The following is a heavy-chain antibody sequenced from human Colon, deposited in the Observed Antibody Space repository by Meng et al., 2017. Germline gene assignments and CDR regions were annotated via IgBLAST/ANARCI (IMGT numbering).Heavy chain of an antibody. CDR3: AKESYCGSTSCPNHAFDI. J-gene: IGHJ3*02. Sequence: GESLKISCAASGFTFDDYAMHWVRQAPGKGLEWVSLISWDGGSTYYADSVKGRFTISRDNSKNSLYLQMNSLRAEDTALYYCAKESYCGSTSCPNHAFDIWGQGTMVTVSS. CDR1: GFTFDDYA. CDR2: ISWDGGST. V-gene: IGHV3-43D*03. D-gene: IGHD2-2*01.